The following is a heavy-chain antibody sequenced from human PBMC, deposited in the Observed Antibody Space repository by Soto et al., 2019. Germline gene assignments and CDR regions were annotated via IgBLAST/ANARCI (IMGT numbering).Heavy chain of an antibody. CDR3: VPTTYGSGSYYRH. V-gene: IGHV4-39*01. CDR2: IHYTGST. D-gene: IGHD3-10*01. Sequence: PSETLSLTCTVSGDSISSSSYYWGWIRQPPGKGLEWIGSIHYTGSTYYNPSLRSRVTISVDTSNNQFSLKVNSVTAADTAVYYCVPTTYGSGSYYRHRGQGTLVTVSS. J-gene: IGHJ4*02. CDR1: GDSISSSSYY.